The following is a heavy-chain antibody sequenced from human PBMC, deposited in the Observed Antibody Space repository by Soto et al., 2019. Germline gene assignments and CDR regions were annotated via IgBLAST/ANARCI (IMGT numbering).Heavy chain of an antibody. J-gene: IGHJ4*02. V-gene: IGHV1-18*01. CDR3: ARDLINSGWVGDY. D-gene: IGHD6-19*01. CDR2: ISIYNGDT. CDR1: GYTFTNYD. Sequence: QVQLVQSGAEVKKPGASVKVSCKASGYTFTNYDISWVRQAPGQGLEWMGWISIYNGDTNYAQKLQGRVTMTADTSTSTAYMELRSLTSDYTAVYYCARDLINSGWVGDYWGQGTLVTVAS.